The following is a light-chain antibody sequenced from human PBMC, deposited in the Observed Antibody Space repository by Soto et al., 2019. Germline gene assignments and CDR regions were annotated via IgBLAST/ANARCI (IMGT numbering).Light chain of an antibody. CDR3: AAWDDSLSGVV. J-gene: IGLJ2*01. Sequence: QSVLTQPPSASGTPGQRVTISCSGSSSNIGRNYVYWYQQLPGTAPKLLIYRGNERPSGVPDRFSGSKSGTSASLAISGLRSEDEADYYCAAWDDSLSGVVFGGGTKLTVL. CDR2: RGN. V-gene: IGLV1-47*01. CDR1: SSNIGRNY.